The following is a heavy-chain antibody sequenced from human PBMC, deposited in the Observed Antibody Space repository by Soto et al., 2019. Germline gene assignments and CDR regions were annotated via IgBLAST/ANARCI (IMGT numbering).Heavy chain of an antibody. CDR3: RYCSSTSCYRAQDYYYYGMDV. CDR2: IRSKAYGGTT. Sequence: PGGSLRLSCTASGFTFGDYAMSWFRQAPGKGLEWVGFIRSKAYGGTTEYAASVKGRFTISRDDSKSIAYLQMNSLKTEDTAVYYCRYCSSTSCYRAQDYYYYGMDVWGQGTTVTV. CDR1: GFTFGDYA. V-gene: IGHV3-49*03. D-gene: IGHD2-2*02. J-gene: IGHJ6*02.